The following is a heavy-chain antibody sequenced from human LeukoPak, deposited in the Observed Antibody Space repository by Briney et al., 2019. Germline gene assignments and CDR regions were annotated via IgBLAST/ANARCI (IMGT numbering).Heavy chain of an antibody. CDR3: ARGPYGSGEGRWFDP. Sequence: EASVQVSCKASGGTFSSYAISWVRQAPGQGLEWMGGIIPIFGTANYAQKFQGRVTITADESTSTAYMELSSLRSDDTAVYYCARGPYGSGEGRWFDPWGQGTLVTVSS. CDR2: IIPIFGTA. CDR1: GGTFSSYA. V-gene: IGHV1-69*13. D-gene: IGHD6-19*01. J-gene: IGHJ5*02.